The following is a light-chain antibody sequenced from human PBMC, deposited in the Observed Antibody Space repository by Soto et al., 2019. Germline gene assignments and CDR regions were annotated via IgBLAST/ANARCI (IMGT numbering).Light chain of an antibody. CDR1: SSDVGGYNY. J-gene: IGLJ2*01. CDR2: EVS. V-gene: IGLV2-8*01. CDR3: SSYGGNNNLL. Sequence: QSVLTQPPSASGSPGQSVTISCTGTSSDVGGYNYVSWYQQHPGKAPKVMIYEVSKRPSGVPDRFSGSKSGNKASLTVSGRQAEDEADYYCSSYGGNNNLLFGGGTKLTVL.